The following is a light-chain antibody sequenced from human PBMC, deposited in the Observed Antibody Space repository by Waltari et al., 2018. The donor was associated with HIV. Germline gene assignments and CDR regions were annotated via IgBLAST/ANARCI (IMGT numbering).Light chain of an antibody. J-gene: IGLJ2*01. V-gene: IGLV2-23*02. CDR3: CSYAGSSTPVL. Sequence: QSALTQPASVSGSPGQSITISCTATSSDVRSYNLISWYQQHPGKAPKLMIYEISKRPSVVSNRFSGSKSGNTASLTISGLQAEDEADYYCCSYAGSSTPVLFGGGTKLTVL. CDR2: EIS. CDR1: SSDVRSYNL.